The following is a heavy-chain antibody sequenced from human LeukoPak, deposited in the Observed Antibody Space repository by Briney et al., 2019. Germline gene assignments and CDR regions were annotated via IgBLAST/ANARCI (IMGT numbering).Heavy chain of an antibody. CDR2: ISFDGGNK. CDR3: ASTRSSDFNY. D-gene: IGHD6-6*01. V-gene: IGHV3-30*03. Sequence: GGSLRLSCAASGFTFSSHGMHWVRQAPGKGLEWVAVISFDGGNKYYADSVKGRFTISRDNSKNTLYLQLNSLRAEDTAVYYCASTRSSDFNYWGQGTLVTVSS. CDR1: GFTFSSHG. J-gene: IGHJ4*02.